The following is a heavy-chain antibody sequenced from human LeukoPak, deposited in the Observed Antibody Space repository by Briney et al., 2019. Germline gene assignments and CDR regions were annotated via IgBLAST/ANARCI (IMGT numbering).Heavy chain of an antibody. V-gene: IGHV3-7*03. CDR3: ARDVTVATLGYFDY. D-gene: IGHD5-12*01. Sequence: PGGSLRLSCAASGFAFSDYWMSWVRQAPGKGLEWVANIKKDGGDKYYVESVKGRFTISRDNAKNSLYLQMNSLRAEDTAVYYCARDVTVATLGYFDYWGQGTLVTVSS. CDR2: IKKDGGDK. CDR1: GFAFSDYW. J-gene: IGHJ4*02.